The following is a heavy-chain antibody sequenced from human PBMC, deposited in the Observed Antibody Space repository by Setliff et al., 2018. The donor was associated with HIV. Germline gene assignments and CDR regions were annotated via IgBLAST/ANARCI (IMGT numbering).Heavy chain of an antibody. CDR2: IIHIFGTA. CDR3: ARPPLLNYYDRSGYSHDAFDI. CDR1: GGTFSSYT. J-gene: IGHJ3*02. D-gene: IGHD3-22*01. Sequence: SVKVSCKASGGTFSSYTISWVRQAPGHGLEGLGGIIHIFGTANFAQKFQVRVTIATDESTSTAYMELSSLRSEDTAMYYCARPPLLNYYDRSGYSHDAFDIWGQGTMVTVSS. V-gene: IGHV1-69*05.